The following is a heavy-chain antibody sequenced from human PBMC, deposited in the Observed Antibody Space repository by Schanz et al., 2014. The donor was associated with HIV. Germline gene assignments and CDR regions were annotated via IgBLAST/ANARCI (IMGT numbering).Heavy chain of an antibody. CDR3: ARDLHDYGDARTDY. CDR1: GFTFNDFH. V-gene: IGHV3-11*04. D-gene: IGHD4-17*01. Sequence: QVQLVESGGGVVQPGGSLRLSCAASGFTFNDFHMSWIRQAPGKGLEWISYISSRGGTIYYADSVNGRFTISRDNAKNSLHLQMSRLGAEDTAVYYCARDLHDYGDARTDYWGQGILVTVSS. CDR2: ISSRGGTI. J-gene: IGHJ4*02.